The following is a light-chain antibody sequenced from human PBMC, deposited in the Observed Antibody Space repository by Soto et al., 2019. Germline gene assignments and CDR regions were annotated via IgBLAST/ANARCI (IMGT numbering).Light chain of an antibody. CDR2: EVS. CDR3: STYAGSGTYV. Sequence: QSVPTQPASVSGSPGQSITISCTGTGSDGGNYNLVSWYQQHPGKAPKLMIYEVSQRPSGVSNRFSGSKSGNTASLAISGLQGGDEADYYCSTYAGSGTYVFGTGTKVTVL. CDR1: GSDGGNYNL. J-gene: IGLJ1*01. V-gene: IGLV2-23*02.